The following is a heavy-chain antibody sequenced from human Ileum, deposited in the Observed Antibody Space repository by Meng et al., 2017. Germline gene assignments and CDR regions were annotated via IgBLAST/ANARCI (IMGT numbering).Heavy chain of an antibody. D-gene: IGHD2-15*01. CDR1: GGSISSSFY. V-gene: IGHV4-4*02. CDR2: IYLAGSP. J-gene: IGHJ4*02. Sequence: QGSGPGLVVPSRTLSLTCTGSGGSISSSFYWSWGRQSPGKGLEWIGQIYLAGSPNYNPSLEGRVTISVDKSKNQFSLRLTSVTAADTAIFYCVRHGGKYFDSWGQGTLVTVSS. CDR3: VRHGGKYFDS.